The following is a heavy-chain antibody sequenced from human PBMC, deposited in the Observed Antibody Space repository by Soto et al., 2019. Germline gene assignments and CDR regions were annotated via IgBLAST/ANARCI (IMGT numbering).Heavy chain of an antibody. CDR1: GDSVSRNIVA. CDR2: TYYRSKWSN. D-gene: IGHD4-17*01. V-gene: IGHV6-1*01. Sequence: PSQTLSLTCAISGDSVSRNIVAWNWIRQSPSRGLEWLGRTYYRSKWSNDYAVSVKSRITINPDTSKNQFSLQLDSVTPEDTAVYYCARDSPGYGDYVLFDYWGQGTRVTVSS. CDR3: ARDSPGYGDYVLFDY. J-gene: IGHJ4*02.